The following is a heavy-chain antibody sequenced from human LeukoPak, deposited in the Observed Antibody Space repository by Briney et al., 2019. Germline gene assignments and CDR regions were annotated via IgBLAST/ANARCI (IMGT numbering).Heavy chain of an antibody. CDR2: IYYSGST. CDR3: ARDRRDGYNFHAFDI. J-gene: IGHJ3*02. Sequence: SQTLSLTCTVSGGSISSGGYYWSWIRQHPGKGLEWIGYIYYSGSTYYNPSLKSRVTISVDTSKNQFSLKLSSVTAADTAVYYCARDRRDGYNFHAFDIWGQGTMVTVSS. CDR1: GGSISSGGYY. V-gene: IGHV4-31*03. D-gene: IGHD5-24*01.